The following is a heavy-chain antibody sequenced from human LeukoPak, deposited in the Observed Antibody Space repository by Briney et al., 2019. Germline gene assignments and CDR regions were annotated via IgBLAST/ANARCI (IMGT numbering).Heavy chain of an antibody. CDR1: GFTFSSYS. CDR3: AREVVAAAGTGWFDP. V-gene: IGHV3-21*01. J-gene: IGHJ5*02. Sequence: GGSLRLSCAASGFTFSSYSMNWVRQAPGKGLEWVSSISSSSSYIYYADSVKGRFTISRDNAKNSLYLQMNSLGAEDTAVYYCAREVVAAAGTGWFDPWGQGTLVTVSS. CDR2: ISSSSSYI. D-gene: IGHD6-13*01.